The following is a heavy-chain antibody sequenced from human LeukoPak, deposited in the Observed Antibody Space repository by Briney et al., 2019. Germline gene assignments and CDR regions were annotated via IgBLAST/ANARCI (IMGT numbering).Heavy chain of an antibody. CDR2: INHRGST. V-gene: IGHV4-34*01. Sequence: PSETLALTCAVYGGSFSGYYWSWIRQPPGKGLEWIGEINHRGSTNYNPSLKSRVTISVDTSKNQFSLKLSSVTAADTAVYYCARGPVEMESFDYWGQGTLVTVSS. CDR1: GGSFSGYY. J-gene: IGHJ4*02. CDR3: ARGPVEMESFDY. D-gene: IGHD5-24*01.